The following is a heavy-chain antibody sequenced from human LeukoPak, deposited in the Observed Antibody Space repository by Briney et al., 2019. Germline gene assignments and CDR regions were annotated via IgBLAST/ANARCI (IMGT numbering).Heavy chain of an antibody. CDR3: AKDDGWLSTY. CDR2: ISGSGRSS. J-gene: IGHJ4*02. V-gene: IGHV3-23*01. Sequence: PGGSLRLSCSASGFTFSNYGMSWVRQRPGKGLEWVAFISGSGRSSNYADSVKGRFTVSRDNSKNTLYLQMSSLRAEDTAVYYCAKDDGWLSTYWGQGTLVTVSS. D-gene: IGHD5-18*01. CDR1: GFTFSNYG.